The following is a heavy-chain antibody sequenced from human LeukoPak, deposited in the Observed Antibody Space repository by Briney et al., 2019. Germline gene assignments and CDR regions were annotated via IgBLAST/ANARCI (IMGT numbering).Heavy chain of an antibody. J-gene: IGHJ4*02. CDR3: ARGQLSGYTLFDY. V-gene: IGHV3-21*06. Sequence: GGSLRLSCAASGFTFSSYSMNWVRQAPGKGLEWVSSISSSSSYIYYADSVKGRFTISRDNAKNSLYLQMNRLRAEDTAVYYCARGQLSGYTLFDYWGQGTLVTVSS. CDR2: ISSSSSYI. CDR1: GFTFSSYS. D-gene: IGHD5-12*01.